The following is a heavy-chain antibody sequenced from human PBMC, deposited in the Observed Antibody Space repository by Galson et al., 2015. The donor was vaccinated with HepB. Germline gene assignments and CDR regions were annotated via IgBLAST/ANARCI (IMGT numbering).Heavy chain of an antibody. CDR1: GFTFSNYS. J-gene: IGHJ6*02. V-gene: IGHV3-21*01. Sequence: SLRLSCAASGFTFSNYSMNWVRQAPGKGLEWVSSISSSSSYIYYADSVKGRFTISRDNAKNSLYLQMNSLRAEDTAVYYCARAGDCSSTSCYVGYYYYYGMDVWGQGTTVTVSS. CDR2: ISSSSSYI. D-gene: IGHD2-2*01. CDR3: ARAGDCSSTSCYVGYYYYYGMDV.